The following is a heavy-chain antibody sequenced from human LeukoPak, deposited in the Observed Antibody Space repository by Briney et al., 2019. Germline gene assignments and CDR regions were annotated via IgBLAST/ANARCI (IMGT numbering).Heavy chain of an antibody. CDR3: ARLAAAGYYYYYYMDV. V-gene: IGHV4-4*09. D-gene: IGHD6-13*01. CDR2: IYTSGST. CDR1: GGSISSYY. J-gene: IGHJ6*03. Sequence: SETLSLTCTVSGGSISSYYWSWIRQPPGKGLGWIGYIYTSGSTNYNPSLKSRVTISVDTSKNQFSLKLSSVTAADTAVYYCARLAAAGYYYYYYMDVWGKGTTVTVSS.